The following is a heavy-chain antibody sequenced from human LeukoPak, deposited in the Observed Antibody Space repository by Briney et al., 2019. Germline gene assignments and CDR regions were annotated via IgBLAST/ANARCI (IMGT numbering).Heavy chain of an antibody. CDR3: ARGVRGYSYGSFDY. CDR1: GGSISSYY. J-gene: IGHJ4*02. D-gene: IGHD5-18*01. CDR2: IYYSGST. V-gene: IGHV4-59*01. Sequence: SETLSLTCTVSGGSISSYYWSWIRQPPGKGLEWIGYIYYSGSTNYNPSLKSRVTISVDTSKNQFSLKLSSVTAADAAVYYCARGVRGYSYGSFDYWGQGTLVTVSS.